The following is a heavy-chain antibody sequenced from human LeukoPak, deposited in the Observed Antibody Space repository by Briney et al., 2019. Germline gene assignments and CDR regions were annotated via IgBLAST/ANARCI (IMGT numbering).Heavy chain of an antibody. CDR3: ARGLVASKRAEDY. V-gene: IGHV1-2*02. J-gene: IGHJ4*02. CDR2: INPNSGGT. Sequence: ASVKVSCKASGYTFTSYGISWVRQAPGQGLEWMGWINPNSGGTNYAQKFQGRVTMTRDTSISTAYMELSSLRSEDTAVYYCARGLVASKRAEDYWGQGTLVTVSS. D-gene: IGHD5-24*01. CDR1: GYTFTSYG.